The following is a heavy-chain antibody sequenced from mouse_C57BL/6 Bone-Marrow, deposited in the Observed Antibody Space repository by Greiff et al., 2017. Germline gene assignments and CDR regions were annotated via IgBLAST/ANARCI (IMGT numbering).Heavy chain of an antibody. V-gene: IGHV5-6*01. J-gene: IGHJ2*01. Sequence: EVQVVESGGDLVKPGGSLKLSCAASGFTFSSYGMSWVRQTPDKRLEWVATISSGGSYTYYPDSVKGRFTISRDNAKYTLYLQMSSLKSEDTAMYYCAIYPYYFDYWGQGTTLTVSS. CDR1: GFTFSSYG. CDR2: ISSGGSYT. CDR3: AIYPYYFDY.